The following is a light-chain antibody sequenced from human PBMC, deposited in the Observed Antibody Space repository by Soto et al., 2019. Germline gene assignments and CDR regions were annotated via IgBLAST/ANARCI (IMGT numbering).Light chain of an antibody. V-gene: IGKV3-15*01. CDR3: LQYNSCLLYT. CDR1: QSVSSN. Sequence: EIVMTQSPATLSVSPGERATLSCRASQSVSSNLAWFQQKPGQAPRLLIYYASTRATSIPARFSGSGSGTEFTLTIISLQSEDFAVYYYLQYNSCLLYTFGHGTKVEIK. CDR2: YAS. J-gene: IGKJ2*01.